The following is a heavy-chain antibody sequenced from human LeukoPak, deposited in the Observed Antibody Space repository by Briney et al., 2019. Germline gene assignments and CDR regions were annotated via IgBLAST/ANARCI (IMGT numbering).Heavy chain of an antibody. J-gene: IGHJ4*02. CDR2: ISISGTKT. D-gene: IGHD3-22*01. V-gene: IGHV3-23*01. Sequence: GGSLRLSCAASGFSFSGDAMTWVRQAPGKGLEWVSAISISGTKTYYADSVKGRFTVSRDNSQNTLYLEMNNLRAEDTAIYYCATYQWLRDYWGQGTLVIVSS. CDR1: GFSFSGDA. CDR3: ATYQWLRDY.